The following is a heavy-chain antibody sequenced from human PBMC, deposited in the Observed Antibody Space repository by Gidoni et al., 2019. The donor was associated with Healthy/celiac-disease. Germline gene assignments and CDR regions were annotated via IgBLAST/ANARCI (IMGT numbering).Heavy chain of an antibody. CDR2: MNPYSGNT. Sequence: QEQLVQSGAEVKKPGDSGKVSCKASGYTFTSYDINWVRQATGQGLEWMGWMNPYSGNTGYAQKFQGRVTMTRNTSISTAYMELSSLRSEDTAVYYCASSRSRNVLRFFSKDNWFDPWGQGTLVTVSS. D-gene: IGHD3-3*01. CDR3: ASSRSRNVLRFFSKDNWFDP. V-gene: IGHV1-8*01. CDR1: GYTFTSYD. J-gene: IGHJ5*02.